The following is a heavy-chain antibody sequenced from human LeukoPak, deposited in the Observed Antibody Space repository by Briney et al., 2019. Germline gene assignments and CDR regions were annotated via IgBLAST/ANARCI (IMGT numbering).Heavy chain of an antibody. Sequence: PGRSLRPSCAASGFPFPTYAMSWVGRSPGKGRGWCSSISVSSTYTYSAASVKGRFTISRENSKNTPYLQINSLRAQEPAVNTCATGYYCDANCETRHGLDYWGQGTLVTVSS. D-gene: IGHD2-21*01. CDR3: ATGYYCDANCETRHGLDY. CDR2: ISVSSTYT. V-gene: IGHV3-23*01. CDR1: GFPFPTYA. J-gene: IGHJ4*02.